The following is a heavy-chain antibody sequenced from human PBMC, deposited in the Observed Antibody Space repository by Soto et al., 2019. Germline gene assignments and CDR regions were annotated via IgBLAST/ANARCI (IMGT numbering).Heavy chain of an antibody. J-gene: IGHJ6*02. CDR1: GFTVSSNY. CDR2: IYSGGST. V-gene: IGHV3-53*02. CDR3: ARRTNLAYGMDV. D-gene: IGHD3-3*01. Sequence: EVQLVETGGGLIQPGGSLRLSCAASGFTVSSNYMSWVRQAPGKGLEWVSVIYSGGSTYYADSVKGRFTISRDNSKNTLYLQMNSLRAEDTAVYYCARRTNLAYGMDVWVQGTTVTVSS.